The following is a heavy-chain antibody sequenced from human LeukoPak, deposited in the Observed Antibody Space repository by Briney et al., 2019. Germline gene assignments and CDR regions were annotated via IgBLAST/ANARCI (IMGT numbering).Heavy chain of an antibody. V-gene: IGHV4-39*01. J-gene: IGHJ4*02. D-gene: IGHD2-15*01. CDR1: GGSISSSSYY. CDR2: IYYSGST. CDR3: ARYGGTNTAFDY. Sequence: PSETLSLTCTVSGGSISSSSYYWGWIRQPPGKGLEWIGSIYYSGSTYYNPSLNSRVTISVDSYNNQFSLKLSSVTAADTAVYYCARYGGTNTAFDYWGQGTLVTVSS.